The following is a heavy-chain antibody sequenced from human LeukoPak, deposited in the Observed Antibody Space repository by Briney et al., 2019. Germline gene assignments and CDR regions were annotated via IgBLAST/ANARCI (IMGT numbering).Heavy chain of an antibody. D-gene: IGHD1-1*01. CDR1: GFTFSSYN. CDR2: ITSDSRYM. V-gene: IGHV3-21*01. J-gene: IGHJ5*02. Sequence: GGSLRLSCAASGFTFSSYNMNWVRQAPGKGLEWVSSITSDSRYMYYADSVKGRFTISRDNAKNSLYLQMNSLRAEDTAVYHCTKGTSNWFDPWGQGALVTVSS. CDR3: TKGTSNWFDP.